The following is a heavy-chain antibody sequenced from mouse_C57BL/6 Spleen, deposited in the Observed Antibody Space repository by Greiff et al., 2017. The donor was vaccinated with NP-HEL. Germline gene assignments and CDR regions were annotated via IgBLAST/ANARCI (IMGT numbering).Heavy chain of an antibody. CDR3: ARGTTPGFDY. Sequence: VQRVESGAELARPGASVKMSCKASGYTFTSYTMHWVKQRPGQGLEWIGYINPSSGYTKYNQKFKDKATLTADKSSSTAYMQLSSLTSEDSAFYYCARGTTPGFDYWGQGTTLTVSS. CDR1: GYTFTSYT. J-gene: IGHJ2*01. V-gene: IGHV1-4*01. CDR2: INPSSGYT. D-gene: IGHD1-1*01.